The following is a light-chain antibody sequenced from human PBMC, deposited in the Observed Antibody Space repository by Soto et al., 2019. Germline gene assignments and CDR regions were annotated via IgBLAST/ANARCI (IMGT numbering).Light chain of an antibody. CDR1: QSVSSY. J-gene: IGKJ1*01. CDR3: QKRSNWNRT. V-gene: IGKV3-11*01. CDR2: DAS. Sequence: EIVLTQSPATLSLSPGERATLSCRASQSVSSYLAWYQQKPGQAPRLLIYDASNRATGIPARFSGSGSGTDFTLTISSLETEDFDVYYCQKRSNWNRTLGQGTK.